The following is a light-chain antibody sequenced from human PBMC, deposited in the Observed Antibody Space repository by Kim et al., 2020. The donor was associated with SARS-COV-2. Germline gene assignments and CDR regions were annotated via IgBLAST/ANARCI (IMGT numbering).Light chain of an antibody. CDR3: QHCYTSSPYT. Sequence: DIQMTQSPSTLSASVGDRVTITCRASQSIDNWLVWYQQKPGKAPKLLIYKASSLESGVPSRFSGSRSGTEFTLTISSLQPDDFATYYCQHCYTSSPYTFGQGTKLEI. CDR1: QSIDNW. CDR2: KAS. V-gene: IGKV1-5*03. J-gene: IGKJ2*01.